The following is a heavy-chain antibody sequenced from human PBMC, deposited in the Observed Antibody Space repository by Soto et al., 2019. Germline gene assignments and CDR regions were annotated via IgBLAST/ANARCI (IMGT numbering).Heavy chain of an antibody. Sequence: QVQLQQWGAGLLKPSETLSLTCAVYGGSFSGYYWSWIRQPPGKGLEWIGEINHSGSTNYNPSLKSRVTISVDTSKNQFYLQLSSVTAADTAVYYCARGLRYSSSWDPWGQGTLVTVSS. CDR3: ARGLRYSSSWDP. CDR2: INHSGST. CDR1: GGSFSGYY. J-gene: IGHJ5*02. V-gene: IGHV4-34*01. D-gene: IGHD6-13*01.